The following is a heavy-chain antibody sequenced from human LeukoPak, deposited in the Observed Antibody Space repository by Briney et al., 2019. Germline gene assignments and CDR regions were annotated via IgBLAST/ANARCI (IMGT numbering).Heavy chain of an antibody. D-gene: IGHD3-9*01. CDR1: GYTFTSYD. CDR3: ARGGGFPQLRYFDWLFDY. Sequence: ASVKVSCKASGYTFTSYDINWVRQATGQGLEWMGWMNPNSGNTGYAQKFQGRVTMTRNTSISTAYMELSSLRSEDTAVYYCARGGGFPQLRYFDWLFDYWGQGTLVTVSS. V-gene: IGHV1-8*01. CDR2: MNPNSGNT. J-gene: IGHJ4*02.